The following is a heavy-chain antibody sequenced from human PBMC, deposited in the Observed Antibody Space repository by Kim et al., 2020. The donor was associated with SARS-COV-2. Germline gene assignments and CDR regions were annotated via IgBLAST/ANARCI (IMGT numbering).Heavy chain of an antibody. CDR2: IIPIFGTA. CDR1: GGTFSSYA. V-gene: IGHV1-69*13. D-gene: IGHD3-22*01. J-gene: IGHJ4*02. CDR3: ARDDTYYYDSSGYYTFDY. Sequence: SSVKVSCKASGGTFSSYAISWVRQAPGQGLEWMGGIIPIFGTANYAQKFQGRVTITADESTSTAYMELSSLRSEDTAVYYCARDDTYYYDSSGYYTFDYWGQGTLVTVSS.